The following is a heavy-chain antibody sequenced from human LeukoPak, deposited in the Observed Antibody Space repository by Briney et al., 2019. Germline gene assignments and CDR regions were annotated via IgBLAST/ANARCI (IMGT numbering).Heavy chain of an antibody. CDR2: INHSGST. J-gene: IGHJ3*02. CDR3: ARGYSYAHDAFDI. CDR1: GVSFSGYY. V-gene: IGHV4-34*01. Sequence: SETLSLTCAVYGVSFSGYYWSWIRQPPGKGLEWIGEINHSGSTNYNPSLKSRVTVSVDTSKNQFSLKLSSVTAADTAVYYCARGYSYAHDAFDIWGQGTMVTVSS. D-gene: IGHD5-18*01.